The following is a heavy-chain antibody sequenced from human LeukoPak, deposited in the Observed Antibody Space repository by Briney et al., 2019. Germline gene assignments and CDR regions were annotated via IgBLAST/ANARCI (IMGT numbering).Heavy chain of an antibody. V-gene: IGHV3-48*04. CDR3: AKVLSGYCSSTSCYNRPLDY. Sequence: GGSLRLSCAASGFTFSSYSMNWVRQAPGKGLEWVSYISSSSSTIYYADSVKGRFTISRDNAKNSLYLQMNSLRAEDTALYYCAKVLSGYCSSTSCYNRPLDYWGQGTLVTVSS. D-gene: IGHD2-2*03. CDR2: ISSSSSTI. CDR1: GFTFSSYS. J-gene: IGHJ4*02.